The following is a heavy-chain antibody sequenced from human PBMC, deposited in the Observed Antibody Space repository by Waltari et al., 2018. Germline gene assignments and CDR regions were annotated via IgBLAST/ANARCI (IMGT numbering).Heavy chain of an antibody. CDR3: TRGEIRVEPNGAFDL. CDR1: GGTLDNYV. Sequence: QVQLVQSGAEVKTPGSSVNVSCQASGGTLDNYVINWVRQAPGHGLEWLGIIFTPPGLVTFAEKFHGRVAFTAHSSPTTAHMELSNLQLDDTAVYFCTRGEIRVEPNGAFDLWGQGTVVAVSS. J-gene: IGHJ3*01. CDR2: IFTPPGLV. V-gene: IGHV1-69*04. D-gene: IGHD1-26*01.